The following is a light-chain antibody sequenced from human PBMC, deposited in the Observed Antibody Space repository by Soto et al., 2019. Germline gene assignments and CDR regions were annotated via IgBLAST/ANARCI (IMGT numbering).Light chain of an antibody. CDR1: QSVTNW. CDR2: DAS. CDR3: QQYTTYPYT. J-gene: IGKJ2*01. Sequence: IQMTQSPSTLSASVGDRVTITCRASQSVTNWLAWYQQKPGKAPNLLIYDASRLQSGIPSRFSGSGSGTEFTLTISSLQPDDFATYYCQQYTTYPYTFGQGTKADIK. V-gene: IGKV1-5*01.